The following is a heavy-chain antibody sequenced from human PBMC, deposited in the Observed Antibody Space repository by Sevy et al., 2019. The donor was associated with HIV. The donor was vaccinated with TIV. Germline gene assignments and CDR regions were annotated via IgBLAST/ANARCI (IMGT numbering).Heavy chain of an antibody. V-gene: IGHV4-38-2*02. D-gene: IGHD3-10*01. CDR2: MYHSGPS. CDR3: TRDSEGREFYYGMDV. J-gene: IGHJ6*02. Sequence: SETLSLTCTVSGYSISSGYYWGWIRQPPGKGLEWIGSMYHSGPSYYNPSLKSRFTIAVDTSKNQFSLKLSSVTAADTAVYYCTRDSEGREFYYGMDVWGPGTMVTVSS. CDR1: GYSISSGYY.